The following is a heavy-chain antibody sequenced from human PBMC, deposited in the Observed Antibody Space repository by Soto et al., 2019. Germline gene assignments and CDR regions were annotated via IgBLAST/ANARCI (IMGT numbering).Heavy chain of an antibody. J-gene: IGHJ5*02. V-gene: IGHV1-69*13. CDR1: GGLFSSYA. Sequence: GASVKVSCKASGGLFSSYAISWVRQAPGQGLEWMGGIIPVFGTTNYAEKFQGRVTITADEFTNTAYMDLSSLKSEDTAIYYCARDPHEFWTSYWFDPWGQGTPVTVSS. D-gene: IGHD3-3*01. CDR2: IIPVFGTT. CDR3: ARDPHEFWTSYWFDP.